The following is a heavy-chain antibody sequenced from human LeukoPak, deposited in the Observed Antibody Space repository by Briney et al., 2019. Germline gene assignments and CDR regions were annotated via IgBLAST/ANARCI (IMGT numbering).Heavy chain of an antibody. D-gene: IGHD3-9*01. V-gene: IGHV3-23*01. CDR2: ISDNGGST. CDR1: GFTFNNYA. Sequence: GGSLRLSCAASGFTFNNYAMSWVRQAPGKGLEWVSAISDNGGSTYYADSVNGRFTISRDNSKNTLYLQMNSLRAEDTAMYYCAKESYYDILTGYSHYWGQGTLVTVPS. J-gene: IGHJ4*02. CDR3: AKESYYDILTGYSHY.